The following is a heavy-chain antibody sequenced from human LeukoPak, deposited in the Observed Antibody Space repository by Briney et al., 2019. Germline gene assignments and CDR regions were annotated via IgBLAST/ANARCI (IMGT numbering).Heavy chain of an antibody. J-gene: IGHJ6*04. Sequence: PSETLSLTCAVSGGSISSGGYSWSWIRQPPGKGLEWIGYIYHSGSTYYNPSLKSRVTISVDRSKNQFSLKLSSVTAADTAVYYCARYCSSTSCFQSGGHYYGMDVWGKGTTATVSS. V-gene: IGHV4-30-2*01. D-gene: IGHD2-2*01. CDR2: IYHSGST. CDR1: GGSISSGGYS. CDR3: ARYCSSTSCFQSGGHYYGMDV.